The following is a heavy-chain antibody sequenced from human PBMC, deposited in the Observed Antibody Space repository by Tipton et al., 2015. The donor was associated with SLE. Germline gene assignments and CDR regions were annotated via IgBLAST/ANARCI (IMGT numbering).Heavy chain of an antibody. CDR2: IHHSGTT. D-gene: IGHD4-11*01. CDR3: ATVHDYSNSLDY. CDR1: GVSLSSSNW. Sequence: TLSLTCAVSGVSLSSSNWWTWVRQPPGKGLEWIGEIHHSGTTYYNPSLESRVTMSVDKSNNHFSLELSSVTAADTAVYYCATVHDYSNSLDYWGQGALVTVSS. J-gene: IGHJ4*02. V-gene: IGHV4-4*02.